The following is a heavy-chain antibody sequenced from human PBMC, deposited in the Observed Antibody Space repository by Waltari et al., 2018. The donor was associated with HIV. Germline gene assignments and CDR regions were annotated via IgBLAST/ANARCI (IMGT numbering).Heavy chain of an antibody. Sequence: VQPGGSLRLSCAASGFTVSSNYMSWVRQAPGKGLEWVSVIYSGGSTYYADSVKGRFTISRDNSKNTLYLQMNSLRAEDTAVYYCARARPGVDDFWSGYYPFGMDVWGQGTTVTVSS. CDR3: ARARPGVDDFWSGYYPFGMDV. CDR1: GFTVSSNY. J-gene: IGHJ6*02. V-gene: IGHV3-66*01. CDR2: IYSGGST. D-gene: IGHD3-3*01.